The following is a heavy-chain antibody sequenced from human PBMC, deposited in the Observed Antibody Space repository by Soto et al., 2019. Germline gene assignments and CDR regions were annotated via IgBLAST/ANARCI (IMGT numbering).Heavy chain of an antibody. J-gene: IGHJ4*02. Sequence: MRRIRKKKGKGLEWVSAISGSGGSKYYADSVKGRFTISRDNSKNTLYLQMNSLRAEDTAVYYCAKGYYYDISGLSDYFDYRGQGTLVPVYS. V-gene: IGHV3-23*01. D-gene: IGHD3-22*01. CDR3: AKGYYYDISGLSDYFDY. CDR2: ISGSGGSK.